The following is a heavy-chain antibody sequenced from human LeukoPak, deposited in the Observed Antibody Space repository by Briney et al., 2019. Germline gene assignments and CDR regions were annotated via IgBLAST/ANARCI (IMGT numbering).Heavy chain of an antibody. D-gene: IGHD3/OR15-3a*01. CDR1: GFTFNTYW. Sequence: GGSLRLSCAASGFTFNTYWMSWVREAPGKGLEWVANIKEDESEKYYVDSVKGRFTISRDNAKNSLYLQMNSLGAEDTAMYYCARVRTLWTYYGMDVCGQGTTVTVSS. CDR2: IKEDESEK. CDR3: ARVRTLWTYYGMDV. J-gene: IGHJ6*02. V-gene: IGHV3-7*01.